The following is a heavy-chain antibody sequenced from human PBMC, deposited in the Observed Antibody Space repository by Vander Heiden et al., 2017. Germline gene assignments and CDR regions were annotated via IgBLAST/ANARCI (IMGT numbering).Heavy chain of an antibody. D-gene: IGHD3-22*01. CDR1: GGSFSGYY. Sequence: QVHLQQWGAGRLKPSETLSLTCAVYGGSFSGYYWSWIRQPPGKGLEWIGEINRSGSTNHNTALKSRVNISVDTSKNQVSLRMSSGTAADTAVYYFAKGKNDTSAWFDPWGQGTIVTVYS. J-gene: IGHJ5*02. CDR3: AKGKNDTSAWFDP. V-gene: IGHV4-34*01. CDR2: INRSGST.